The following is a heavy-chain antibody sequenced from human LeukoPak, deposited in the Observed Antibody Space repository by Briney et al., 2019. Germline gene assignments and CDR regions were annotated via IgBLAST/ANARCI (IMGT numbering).Heavy chain of an antibody. CDR1: GFTFSSYA. D-gene: IGHD6-19*01. V-gene: IGHV3-30-3*01. CDR2: ISYDGSNK. J-gene: IGHJ6*02. CDR3: ARGDSSGWDLVSYYYGMDV. Sequence: GGSLRLSCAASGFTFSSYAMHWVRQAPGKGLEWVAVISYDGSNKYYADSVKGRFTISRDNSKNTLYLQVNSLRAEDTAVYYCARGDSSGWDLVSYYYGMDVWSQGTTVTVSS.